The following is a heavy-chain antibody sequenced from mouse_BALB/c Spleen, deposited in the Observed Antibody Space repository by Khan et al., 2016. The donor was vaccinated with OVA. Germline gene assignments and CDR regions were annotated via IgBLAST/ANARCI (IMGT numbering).Heavy chain of an antibody. J-gene: IGHJ3*01. CDR1: GYTFTSYW. V-gene: IGHV1-5*01. Sequence: VQLQQSGTVLARPGASVKMSCKASGYTFTSYWMHWVKQRPGQGLEWIGDIYPGNTDTNYNQKFKGKAKLTAVTSTSTAYMELSSRTNEDSAGYYCTRRNWDVAWFAYWGQGTLVTVSA. CDR2: IYPGNTDT. D-gene: IGHD4-1*01. CDR3: TRRNWDVAWFAY.